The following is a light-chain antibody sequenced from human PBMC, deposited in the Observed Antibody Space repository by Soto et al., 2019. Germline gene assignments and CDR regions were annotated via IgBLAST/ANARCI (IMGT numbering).Light chain of an antibody. Sequence: EIVLTQSPGTLSLSPGERATLSCRASQSISSSYLAWYQQKPGQAPRLLIYGASSRATGIPDRFSDSGSGTDFTLTISRLEPEDFAVYYCMHYGSSLVGTFGQGTRLEIK. CDR1: QSISSSY. CDR3: MHYGSSLVGT. J-gene: IGKJ2*02. CDR2: GAS. V-gene: IGKV3-20*01.